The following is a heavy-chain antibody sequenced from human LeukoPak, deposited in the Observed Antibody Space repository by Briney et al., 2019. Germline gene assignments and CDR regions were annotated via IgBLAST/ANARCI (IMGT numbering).Heavy chain of an antibody. Sequence: SETLSLTCTVSGGSISSYYWSWIRQPAGKGLEWIGRIYTSGSTNYNPSLKSRVTMSVDTSKNQFSLKLSSVTAADTAVYYCAREFWAAPSENWFDPWGQGTLVTVSS. CDR3: AREFWAAPSENWFDP. CDR2: IYTSGST. CDR1: GGSISSYY. J-gene: IGHJ5*02. D-gene: IGHD3/OR15-3a*01. V-gene: IGHV4-4*07.